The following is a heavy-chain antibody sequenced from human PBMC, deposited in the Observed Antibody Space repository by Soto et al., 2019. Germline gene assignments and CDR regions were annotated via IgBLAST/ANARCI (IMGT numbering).Heavy chain of an antibody. D-gene: IGHD6-13*01. Sequence: ASVKVSCKASGYTFISYGVSWVRQAPGQGLEWMGLISAYKGDKKYAQNVQGRVTLTTDTSTSTDYVEMRTLRSDDTAEYYCARDGPHIPAVGDVWGQGTTVTVS. CDR2: ISAYKGDK. CDR3: ARDGPHIPAVGDV. V-gene: IGHV1-18*01. J-gene: IGHJ6*02. CDR1: GYTFISYG.